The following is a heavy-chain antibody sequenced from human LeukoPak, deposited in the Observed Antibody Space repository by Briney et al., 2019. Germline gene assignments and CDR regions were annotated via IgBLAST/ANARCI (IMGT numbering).Heavy chain of an antibody. D-gene: IGHD2-2*01. Sequence: GGSLRLSCTASGFAFDEHGMSWVRQVPGKGLEWVPGINWSGGSTGYADPLRGRFTISRDSAKNSLYLQMDSLRAEDTALYYCARAPITSPFYFDYWGQGTLVTVSS. J-gene: IGHJ4*02. CDR3: ARAPITSPFYFDY. CDR1: GFAFDEHG. V-gene: IGHV3-20*04. CDR2: INWSGGST.